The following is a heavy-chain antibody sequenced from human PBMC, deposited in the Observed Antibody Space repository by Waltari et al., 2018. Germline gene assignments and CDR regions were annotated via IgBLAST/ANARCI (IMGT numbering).Heavy chain of an antibody. CDR2: IKADGSGA. V-gene: IGHV3-74*01. Sequence: HGGRQAPGKGLVWVYRIKADGSGATYADSVRGRFTSSRDNTKSTLYLQMNSLRVDDTAVYYCANHSPGGYGMDVWGQGTTVTVSS. CDR3: ANHSPGGYGMDV. J-gene: IGHJ6*02. D-gene: IGHD2-15*01.